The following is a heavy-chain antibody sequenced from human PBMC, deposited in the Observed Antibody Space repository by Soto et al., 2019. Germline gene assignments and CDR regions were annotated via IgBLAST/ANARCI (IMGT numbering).Heavy chain of an antibody. CDR2: ITAGGNT. Sequence: PGGSLRLSCAASAFTFSDYAMNWVRQAPGKGLEWVSQITAGGNTYYADSVKGRFTISRDNSKNTLYLQMNSLRAEDTAVYYCAKGPPATTTRADYWGQGILVTVSS. J-gene: IGHJ4*02. CDR1: AFTFSDYA. V-gene: IGHV3-23*01. CDR3: AKGPPATTTRADY. D-gene: IGHD1-1*01.